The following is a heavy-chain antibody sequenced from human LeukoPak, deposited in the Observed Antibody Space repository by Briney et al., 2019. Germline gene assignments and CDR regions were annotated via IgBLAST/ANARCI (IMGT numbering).Heavy chain of an antibody. V-gene: IGHV3-11*04. D-gene: IGHD3-10*01. J-gene: IGHJ4*02. CDR1: GFTFSDYY. CDR2: ISSSGSTI. CDR3: ARSYLRVYLDY. Sequence: GGSLRLSCAASGFTFSDYYMSWIRQAPGKGLEWVSYISSSGSTIYYAVSVKGRFTISRDNAKNSLYLQMNSLRAEDTAVYYCARSYLRVYLDYWGQGTLVTVSS.